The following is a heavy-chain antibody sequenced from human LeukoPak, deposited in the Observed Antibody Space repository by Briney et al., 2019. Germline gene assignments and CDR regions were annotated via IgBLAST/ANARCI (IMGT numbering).Heavy chain of an antibody. J-gene: IGHJ4*02. CDR1: GFTFGSNA. Sequence: PGRSLRLSCEASGFTFGSNAMYWVRQAPGKGLEWVAGIFGSGGSPHYADPVKGRFTISRDNYRNTVYLQINSLRAEDTAVYYCGKTTVGYSSGQKPAWPVDYWGQGTLVTVSS. V-gene: IGHV3-23*01. D-gene: IGHD5-18*01. CDR2: IFGSGGSP. CDR3: GKTTVGYSSGQKPAWPVDY.